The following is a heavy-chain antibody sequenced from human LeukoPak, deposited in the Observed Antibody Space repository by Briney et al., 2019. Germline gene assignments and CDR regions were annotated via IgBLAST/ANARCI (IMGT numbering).Heavy chain of an antibody. V-gene: IGHV3-15*01. CDR3: TTGPGNSGY. CDR2: IKSKNVGEAT. D-gene: IGHD4-23*01. CDR1: GLTFGNAW. Sequence: GGSLRLSCVVSGLTFGNAWMSWVRQAPGKGLEWVGRIKSKNVGEATEYAAPVQGSFTISRDDSKNTVYLQMSSLKTEDTAVYYCTTGPGNSGYWGQGTLVTVSS. J-gene: IGHJ4*02.